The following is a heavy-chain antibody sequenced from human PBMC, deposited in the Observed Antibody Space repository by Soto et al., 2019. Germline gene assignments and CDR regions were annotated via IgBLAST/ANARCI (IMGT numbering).Heavy chain of an antibody. J-gene: IGHJ4*02. V-gene: IGHV3-21*01. CDR2: ISSASSYT. Sequence: EGSLSLSCAAYGFTFSRASMNCVRQVPGKGLEWVASISSASSYTLYSDSVKGRFIISRDNAQNSLFLQMNTLRPDDSAIYYCARVAYWGPGTQVTVSS. CDR3: ARVAY. CDR1: GFTFSRAS.